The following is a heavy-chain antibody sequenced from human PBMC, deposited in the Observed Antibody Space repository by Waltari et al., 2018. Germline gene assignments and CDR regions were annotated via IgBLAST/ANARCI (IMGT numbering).Heavy chain of an antibody. Sequence: QVQLVQSGAEVKKPGSSVKVSCKASGGTFSSYAISWVRQAPGQGLEWMGRIIPIFGTANEEQSFQGRVTITADESTSTAYMELSSLRSEDTAVYYCASGLVHIGGPAFDIWGQGTMVTVSS. D-gene: IGHD3-10*01. CDR1: GGTFSSYA. CDR2: IIPIFGTA. J-gene: IGHJ3*02. CDR3: ASGLVHIGGPAFDI. V-gene: IGHV1-69*15.